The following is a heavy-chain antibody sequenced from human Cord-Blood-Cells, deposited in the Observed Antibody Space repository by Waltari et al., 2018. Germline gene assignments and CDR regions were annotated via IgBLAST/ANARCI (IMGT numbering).Heavy chain of an antibody. D-gene: IGHD6-13*01. CDR2: IYGGGST. J-gene: IGHJ3*02. CDR3: ARADSSSWYAFDI. CDR1: GFTVSSNY. Sequence: EVQLVESGGGLVQPGGSLRLSCAASGFTVSSNYMSWVRQAPGKGLGWVSVIYGGGSTYYADSVKGRFTISRHNSKNTLYLQMNSLRAEDTAVYYCARADSSSWYAFDIWGQGTMVTVSS. V-gene: IGHV3-53*04.